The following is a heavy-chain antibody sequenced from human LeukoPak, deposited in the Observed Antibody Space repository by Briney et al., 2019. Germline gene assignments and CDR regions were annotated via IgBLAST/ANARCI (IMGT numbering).Heavy chain of an antibody. CDR2: IDPSDSYT. CDR1: GYSFTTRY. J-gene: IGHJ4*02. CDR3: ARQIEAGATSPFDY. Sequence: PGESLRISCQASGYSFTTRYISWVRQMPGKGLEWMGRIDPSDSYTDYSPAFEGHVTISVDQSINTAFLQWSSLKASDTAMYYCARQIEAGATSPFDYWGQGTLVTVSS. V-gene: IGHV5-10-1*01. D-gene: IGHD1-26*01.